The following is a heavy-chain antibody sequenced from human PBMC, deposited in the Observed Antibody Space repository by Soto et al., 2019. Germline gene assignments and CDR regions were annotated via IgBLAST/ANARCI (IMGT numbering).Heavy chain of an antibody. D-gene: IGHD5-12*01. Sequence: EVQLVESGGGLVQPGRSLRLSCGASGFTFDDYAMHWVRQAPGKGLEWVSGISWNSGSIGYADSVKGRFTISRDNAKNSLYLQMIILRAEDTALYDCANGLDAFDIWGQGTIVTVSS. CDR2: ISWNSGSI. CDR3: ANGLDAFDI. J-gene: IGHJ3*02. CDR1: GFTFDDYA. V-gene: IGHV3-9*01.